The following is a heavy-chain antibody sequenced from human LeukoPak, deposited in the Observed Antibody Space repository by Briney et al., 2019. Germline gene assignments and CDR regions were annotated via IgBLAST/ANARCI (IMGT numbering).Heavy chain of an antibody. CDR2: IWNDGSDK. CDR3: AKDAERGFDFSNSLQS. V-gene: IGHV3-33*06. D-gene: IGHD4-11*01. Sequence: PGRSLRLSCSTSGSTFSHYAMHWVRQAPGKGLEWVAVIWNDGSDKYYGDSVKGRFTISRDNSQKTVYLQLSSLRVEDTAVYYCAKDAERGFDFSNSLQSWGQGTLVTVSS. CDR1: GSTFSHYA. J-gene: IGHJ4*02.